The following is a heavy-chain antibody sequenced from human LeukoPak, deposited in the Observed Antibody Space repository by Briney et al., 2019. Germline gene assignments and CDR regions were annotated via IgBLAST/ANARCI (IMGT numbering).Heavy chain of an antibody. Sequence: GGSLRLSCAASGFTFSSYEMNWVRQAPGKGPEWVSYISSSGSTIYYADSVKGRFTISRDNAKNSLYLQMNSLRAEDTAVYYCARYTTVDYYYYGMDVWGQGTTVTVSS. CDR2: ISSSGSTI. D-gene: IGHD4-23*01. J-gene: IGHJ6*02. CDR3: ARYTTVDYYYYGMDV. CDR1: GFTFSSYE. V-gene: IGHV3-48*03.